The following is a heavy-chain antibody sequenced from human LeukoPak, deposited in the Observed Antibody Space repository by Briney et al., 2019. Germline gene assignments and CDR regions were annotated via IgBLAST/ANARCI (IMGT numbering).Heavy chain of an antibody. CDR3: ARTGPGQLDNYMDV. J-gene: IGHJ6*03. CDR2: IIPIFGTA. Sequence: ASVKVSCKASGGTFSSYAISWVRQAPGQGLEWMGGIIPIFGTANYAQKFQGRVTITTDESTSTAYMELSSLRSEDTAVYYYARTGPGQLDNYMDVWGKGTTVTVSS. CDR1: GGTFSSYA. V-gene: IGHV1-69*05. D-gene: IGHD6-6*01.